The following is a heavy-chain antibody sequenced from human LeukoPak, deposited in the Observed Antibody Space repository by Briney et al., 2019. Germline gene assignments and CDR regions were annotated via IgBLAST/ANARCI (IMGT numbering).Heavy chain of an antibody. CDR2: ITDSGRKT. J-gene: IGHJ4*02. D-gene: IGHD4-17*01. Sequence: GGSLRLSCAASGLTFSNYAMNWVRQASGKGLEWVSGITDSGRKTYYADYVKGRFSISRDNSRNTVYLQMSDLRAEDTAVYYCAKITKATTPNYWGQGTLVTVSS. CDR3: AKITKATTPNY. CDR1: GLTFSNYA. V-gene: IGHV3-23*01.